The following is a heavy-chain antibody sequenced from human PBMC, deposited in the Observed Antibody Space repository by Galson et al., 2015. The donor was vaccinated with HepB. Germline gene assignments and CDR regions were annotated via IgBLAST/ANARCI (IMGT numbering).Heavy chain of an antibody. CDR3: VRDLYGMDV. Sequence: SLRLSCAASGFTFNCCTMHWVRQAPGKGLEYVSDISNSGGTTYYADSFKGRFTVSRDNSKNTLYLEMTSLRGEDTAVYYCVRDLYGMDVWGQGTTVTVAS. CDR1: GFTFNCCT. CDR2: ISNSGGTT. V-gene: IGHV3-64D*06. J-gene: IGHJ6*02.